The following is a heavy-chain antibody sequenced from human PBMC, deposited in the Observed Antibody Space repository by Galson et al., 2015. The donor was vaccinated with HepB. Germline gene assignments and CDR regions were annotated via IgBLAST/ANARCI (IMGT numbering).Heavy chain of an antibody. D-gene: IGHD4-17*01. V-gene: IGHV3-11*06. CDR2: ISRSAINP. CDR3: ARVAASAYGAHAHFDY. CDR1: GFIFSDYY. Sequence: SLRLSCAASGFIFSDYYMSWIRQAPGKGLEWVSYISRSAINPHYADSVKGRFTISRDNAKTSLHIQMNSLRAEDTAVYYCARVAASAYGAHAHFDYWGQGTLVTVSS. J-gene: IGHJ4*02.